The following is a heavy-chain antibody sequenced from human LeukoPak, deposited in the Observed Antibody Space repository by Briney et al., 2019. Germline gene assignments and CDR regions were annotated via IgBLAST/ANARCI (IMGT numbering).Heavy chain of an antibody. J-gene: IGHJ6*03. CDR1: GFTFSSYG. D-gene: IGHD6-19*01. CDR2: IRYDGSNK. V-gene: IGHV3-30*02. Sequence: GGSLRLSCAASGFTFSSYGMHWVRQAPGKGLEWVAFIRYDGSNKHYADSVKGRFTISRDNAKNTLHLQMNSLRAEDTAVYYCAKVAVAGDYYYYYMDVWGKGTTVTISS. CDR3: AKVAVAGDYYYYYMDV.